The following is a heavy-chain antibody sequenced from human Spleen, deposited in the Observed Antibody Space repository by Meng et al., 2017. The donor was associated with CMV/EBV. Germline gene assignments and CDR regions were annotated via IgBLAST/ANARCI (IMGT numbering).Heavy chain of an antibody. J-gene: IGHJ5*02. V-gene: IGHV4-31*02. CDR1: SDGYY. D-gene: IGHD5-24*01. CDR2: IYYSGST. Sequence: SDGYYWRWIRQHPGKGLEWIGYIYYSGSTYYNPSLKSRITISVDTSKNQFSLKLTSVTAADTAVYYCARVYFGDGYTLASGENWFDPWGQGTLVTVSS. CDR3: ARVYFGDGYTLASGENWFDP.